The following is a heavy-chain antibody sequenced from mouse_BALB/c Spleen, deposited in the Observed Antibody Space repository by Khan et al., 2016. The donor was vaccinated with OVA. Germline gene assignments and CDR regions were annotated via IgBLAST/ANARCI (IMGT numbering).Heavy chain of an antibody. D-gene: IGHD2-14*01. V-gene: IGHV2-6-7*01. Sequence: QVQLQQSGPGLVAPSQSLSITCTVSGFSLTGYGVNWVRQPPGKGLEWLGMIWGDGTTAYNPALKSRLSISKANSKSHVFLKMNSLQTDETDRYYCARGRYPVPVAYWGKGTLVTDSA. CDR1: GFSLTGYG. J-gene: IGHJ3*01. CDR2: IWGDGTT. CDR3: ARGRYPVPVAY.